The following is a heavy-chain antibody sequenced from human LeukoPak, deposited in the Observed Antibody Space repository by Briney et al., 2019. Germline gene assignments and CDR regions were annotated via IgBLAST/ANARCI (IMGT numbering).Heavy chain of an antibody. CDR1: EFTFSSYW. CDR3: ARDLGPGQYYYYYIDV. J-gene: IGHJ6*03. CDR2: IKQDGSEK. Sequence: GGSLRLSCAASEFTFSSYWMSWVRQAPGKGLEWVANIKQDGSEKYYVDSVKGRFTISRDNAKNSLYLQMDSLRAEDTAVYYCARDLGPGQYYYYYIDVWGKGTTVTVSS. V-gene: IGHV3-7*01.